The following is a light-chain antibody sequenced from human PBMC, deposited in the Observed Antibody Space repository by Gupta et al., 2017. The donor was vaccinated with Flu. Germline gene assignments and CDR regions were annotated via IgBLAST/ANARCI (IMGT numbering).Light chain of an antibody. V-gene: IGLV2-14*01. CDR1: SSDIGNYNY. CDR3: SSHTINTWV. CDR2: GVN. Sequence: QSALTQPASVSASPGQTITISCTVTSSDIGNYNYVSWFHHHPGKAPNLLLYGVNNRPSGVSNRFSGSKSGNTASLTISVLQTEDEADYYCSSHTINTWVFGGGTKLTVL. J-gene: IGLJ3*02.